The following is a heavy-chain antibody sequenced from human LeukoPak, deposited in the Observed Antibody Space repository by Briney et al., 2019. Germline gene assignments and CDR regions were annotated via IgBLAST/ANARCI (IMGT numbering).Heavy chain of an antibody. V-gene: IGHV3-73*01. Sequence: GGSQRLSCVTSGFNFNDSALHWVRQAPGKGLEWVGRIRSKANNYATTYTASVRGRFIFSRDDSKSTAWLQMNSLRIEDSALYYCTRHTTGSPEFDPWGQGTLVTVAS. D-gene: IGHD1-26*01. CDR2: IRSKANNYAT. CDR1: GFNFNDSA. J-gene: IGHJ5*02. CDR3: TRHTTGSPEFDP.